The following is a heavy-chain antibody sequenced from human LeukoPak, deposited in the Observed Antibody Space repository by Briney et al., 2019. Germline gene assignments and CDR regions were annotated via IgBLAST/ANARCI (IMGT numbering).Heavy chain of an antibody. Sequence: GESLKISCKGSGFSFTSYWIGWVRQMPGKGLEWMGIIYPGDSDTRYSPSFQGQVTISADKSISTACLQWSSLKASDTAMYYCARLGRGYCTNGVCYPYYYYYYMDVWGKGTTVTVSS. V-gene: IGHV5-51*01. J-gene: IGHJ6*03. CDR1: GFSFTSYW. CDR2: IYPGDSDT. D-gene: IGHD2-8*01. CDR3: ARLGRGYCTNGVCYPYYYYYYMDV.